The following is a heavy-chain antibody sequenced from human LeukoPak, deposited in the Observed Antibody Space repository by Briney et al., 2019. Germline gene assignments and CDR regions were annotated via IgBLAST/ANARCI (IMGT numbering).Heavy chain of an antibody. CDR3: ARIWAEFQLVSDF. Sequence: ASVKVSCKASGYTFNSYLISWVRQVPGQGLEWMGWISGHNGNTDYAQKFKDRVPLTTDTSTSTACMELRSLTSDDTAVYYCARIWAEFQLVSDFWGQGALITVSP. CDR2: ISGHNGNT. CDR1: GYTFNSYL. J-gene: IGHJ4*02. D-gene: IGHD3-10*01. V-gene: IGHV1-18*01.